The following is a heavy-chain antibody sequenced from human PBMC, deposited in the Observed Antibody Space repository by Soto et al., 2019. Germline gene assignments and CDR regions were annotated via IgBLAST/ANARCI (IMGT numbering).Heavy chain of an antibody. CDR2: IKSKTDGGTT. CDR3: TTYSSIWKFDY. J-gene: IGHJ4*01. V-gene: IGHV3-15*01. Sequence: EVQLVESGGGLVKPGGSLRLSCAASGFTFSNAWMSWVRQAPGKGLEWVGRIKSKTDGGTTDYAAPVKGRFTNSRDDSKNTLYLQMHSLKTEDTAVYYCTTYSSIWKFDYWVQGTLFTVAS. CDR1: GFTFSNAW. D-gene: IGHD6-13*01.